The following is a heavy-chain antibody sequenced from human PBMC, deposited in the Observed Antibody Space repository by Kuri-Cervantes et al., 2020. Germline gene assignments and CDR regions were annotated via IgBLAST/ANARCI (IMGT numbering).Heavy chain of an antibody. CDR2: ISWNSGSI. CDR3: AKGPGYSGNGELDY. J-gene: IGHJ4*02. V-gene: IGHV3-9*01. D-gene: IGHD1-26*01. Sequence: GGSLRLSCAASGFTFDDYAMHWVRQAPGKGLEWVSGISWNSGSIGYADSVKGRFAISRDNAKNSLYLQMNSLRAEDTALYYCAKGPGYSGNGELDYWGQGTLVTVSS. CDR1: GFTFDDYA.